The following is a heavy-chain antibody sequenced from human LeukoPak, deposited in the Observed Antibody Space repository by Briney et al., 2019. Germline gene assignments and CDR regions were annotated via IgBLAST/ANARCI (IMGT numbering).Heavy chain of an antibody. CDR1: GGSISSSSYY. D-gene: IGHD2-2*01. CDR3: ASHRRYCSSTSCYEGFDP. Sequence: SETLSLTCTVSGGSISSSSYYWGWIRQPPGKGLEWIGSIYYSGSTYYSPSLKSRVTISVDTSKNQFSLKLSSVTAADTAVYYCASHRRYCSSTSCYEGFDPWGQGTLVTVSS. V-gene: IGHV4-39*01. CDR2: IYYSGST. J-gene: IGHJ5*02.